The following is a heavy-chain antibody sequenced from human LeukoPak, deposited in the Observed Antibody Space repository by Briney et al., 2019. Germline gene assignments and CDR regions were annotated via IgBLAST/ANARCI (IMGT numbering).Heavy chain of an antibody. CDR3: PSIDLDP. Sequence: ASVKVSCKVSGYTLSELSVHWVRQAPGKGLEWMGGEDGEAIYAQKFQGRVTMTEDTSTDTAHMDLSSLISEDTAVYYCPSIDLDPWPQGTLVSVFS. J-gene: IGHJ5*02. CDR1: GYTLSELS. D-gene: IGHD3-22*01. V-gene: IGHV1-24*01. CDR2: EDGEA.